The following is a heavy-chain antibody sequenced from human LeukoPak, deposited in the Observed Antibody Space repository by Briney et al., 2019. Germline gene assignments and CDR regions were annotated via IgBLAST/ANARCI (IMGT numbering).Heavy chain of an antibody. V-gene: IGHV3-23*01. CDR1: GFTFSSYA. CDR2: ISGSGGST. Sequence: GGSLRLSCAASGFTFSSYAMSWVRQAPGKGLEWVSAISGSGGSTYYADSVKGRFTISRDNSKNTLYLQMNSLRAEDTAVYYCAILGPSHYCSSTSCYYVGTGVDYWGQGTLVTVSS. J-gene: IGHJ4*02. CDR3: AILGPSHYCSSTSCYYVGTGVDY. D-gene: IGHD2-2*01.